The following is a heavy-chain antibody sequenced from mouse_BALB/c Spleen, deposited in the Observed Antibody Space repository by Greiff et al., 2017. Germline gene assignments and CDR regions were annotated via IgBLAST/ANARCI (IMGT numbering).Heavy chain of an antibody. V-gene: IGHV1-9*01. D-gene: IGHD2-1*01. CDR2: HLTGSGST. CDR1: GYTFSSYW. CDR3: ARGGSTMGAY. J-gene: IGHJ3*01. Sequence: QVQLQQSGAELMKPGLSLKISCKATGYTFSSYWTEWVKQRPAHGHEWIGEHLTGSGSTNYNEMFKGKATFTADTSYNTAYMQLSRLTSEDSAVYYCARGGSTMGAYWGQGALVAVSA.